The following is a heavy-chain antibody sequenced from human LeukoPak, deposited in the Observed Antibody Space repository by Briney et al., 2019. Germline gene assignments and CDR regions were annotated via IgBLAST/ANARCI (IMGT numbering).Heavy chain of an antibody. CDR2: ISSSSSYI. V-gene: IGHV3-21*01. CDR3: ASRSGYSSSWSSGAYY. D-gene: IGHD6-13*01. Sequence: GGSLILSCAASGSTFSDYNMNWVRQAPGKGLEWVSSISSSSSYIYYADSVKGRFTISRDNAKNSLYLQMNSLRDEDTAVYYCASRSGYSSSWSSGAYYWGQGTLVTVSS. CDR1: GSTFSDYN. J-gene: IGHJ4*02.